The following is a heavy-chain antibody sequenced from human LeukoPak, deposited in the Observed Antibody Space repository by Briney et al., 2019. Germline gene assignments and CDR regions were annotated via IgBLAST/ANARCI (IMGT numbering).Heavy chain of an antibody. V-gene: IGHV3-15*01. D-gene: IGHD3-10*01. CDR1: GDSISSYY. Sequence: TCTVSGDSISSYYWSWVRQAPGKGLEWVGRIKSKTDGGTTDYAAPVKGRFTISRDDSKNTLYLQMNSLETEDTAVYYCAAGGTMVRGVTADAFDIWGQGTMVTVSS. CDR2: IKSKTDGGTT. CDR3: AAGGTMVRGVTADAFDI. J-gene: IGHJ3*02.